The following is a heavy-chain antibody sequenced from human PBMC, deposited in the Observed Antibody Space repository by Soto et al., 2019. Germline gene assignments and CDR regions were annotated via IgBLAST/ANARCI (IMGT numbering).Heavy chain of an antibody. Sequence: SQTLSLTCAISGDSVSSNSAAWNWIRQSPSRGLEWLGRTYYRSKWYNDYAVSVKSRITINPDTSKNQFSLQLNSVTPEDTAVYYCAREWGRWGSPKDYYYYMVVWGKGTTVTVSS. D-gene: IGHD2-8*02. CDR2: TYYRSKWYN. V-gene: IGHV6-1*01. CDR3: AREWGRWGSPKDYYYYMVV. CDR1: GDSVSSNSAA. J-gene: IGHJ6*03.